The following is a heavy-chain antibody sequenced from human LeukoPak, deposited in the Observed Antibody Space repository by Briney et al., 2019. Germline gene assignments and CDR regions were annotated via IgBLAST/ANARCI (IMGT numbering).Heavy chain of an antibody. CDR2: IWYDGSNK. CDR3: ARETTLYYFDY. V-gene: IGHV3-33*01. D-gene: IGHD1-1*01. J-gene: IGHJ4*02. CDR1: GFTFSSYG. Sequence: GRSLRLYCAASGFTFSSYGMHWVRQAPGKGLEWVAVIWYDGSNKYYADSVKGRFTISRDNSKNTLYLQMNSLRAEDTAVYYCARETTLYYFDYWGQGTLVTVSS.